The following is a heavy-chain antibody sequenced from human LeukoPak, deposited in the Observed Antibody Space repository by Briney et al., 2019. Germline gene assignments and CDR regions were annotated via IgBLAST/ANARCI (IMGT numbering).Heavy chain of an antibody. CDR2: ISGSGGST. Sequence: GGSLRLSCAASGFTFSSYAMSWVRQAPGRGLEWVSAISGSGGSTYYADSVKGRFTISRDNSKNTLYLQMNSLRAEDTAVYYCAKQPRYYYDSSGHYYCYWGQGTLVTVSS. CDR1: GFTFSSYA. V-gene: IGHV3-23*01. D-gene: IGHD3-22*01. CDR3: AKQPRYYYDSSGHYYCY. J-gene: IGHJ4*02.